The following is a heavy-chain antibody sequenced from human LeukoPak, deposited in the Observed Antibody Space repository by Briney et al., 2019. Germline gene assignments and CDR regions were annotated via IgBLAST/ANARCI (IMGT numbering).Heavy chain of an antibody. Sequence: GGSLRLSCAASGFTISDYYMTWIRQAPGKGLEWLSYISFDGTTIYYADSVKGRFTISRDSAKKSLYLQMNSLRAEDTAVYYCARMGHTLGATYFDYWGQGTLVAVSS. V-gene: IGHV3-11*04. D-gene: IGHD1-26*01. CDR2: ISFDGTTI. CDR1: GFTISDYY. J-gene: IGHJ4*02. CDR3: ARMGHTLGATYFDY.